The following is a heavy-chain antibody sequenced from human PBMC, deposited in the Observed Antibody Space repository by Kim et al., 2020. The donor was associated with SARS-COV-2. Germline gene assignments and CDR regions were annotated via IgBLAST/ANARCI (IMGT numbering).Heavy chain of an antibody. J-gene: IGHJ3*02. D-gene: IGHD3-22*01. V-gene: IGHV3-11*06. Sequence: RFTISRDNDKNSLYLQMNSLRAEDTAVYYCARDGSDYDSSGYYFDAFDIWGQGTMVTVSS. CDR3: ARDGSDYDSSGYYFDAFDI.